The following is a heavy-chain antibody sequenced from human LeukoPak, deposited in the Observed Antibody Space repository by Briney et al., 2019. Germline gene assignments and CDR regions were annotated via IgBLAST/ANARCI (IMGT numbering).Heavy chain of an antibody. CDR1: DGSISSGSYY. J-gene: IGHJ4*02. D-gene: IGHD3-16*01. V-gene: IGHV4-39*01. Sequence: PSETLSLTGTVSDGSISSGSYYWGWIRRPPGKGLEWIGSIYKSGSTYYNPSLKSRVTISVDSSKNQFSLKLRFVTAADTAVYYCARLYGYFDYWGQGILVTFSS. CDR3: ARLYGYFDY. CDR2: IYKSGST.